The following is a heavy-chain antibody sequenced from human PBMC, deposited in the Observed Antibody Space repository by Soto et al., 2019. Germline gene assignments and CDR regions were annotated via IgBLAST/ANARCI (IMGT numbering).Heavy chain of an antibody. J-gene: IGHJ4*02. CDR1: GFTFSSYS. CDR3: ARDMYYYGSGMGY. V-gene: IGHV3-21*01. Sequence: GGSLRLSCAASGFTFSSYSMNWVRQAPGKGLEWVSSISSSSSYIYYADSVKGRFTISRDNAKNSLYLQMNSLRAEDTAVYYCARDMYYYGSGMGYWGQGTLVTVSS. CDR2: ISSSSSYI. D-gene: IGHD3-10*01.